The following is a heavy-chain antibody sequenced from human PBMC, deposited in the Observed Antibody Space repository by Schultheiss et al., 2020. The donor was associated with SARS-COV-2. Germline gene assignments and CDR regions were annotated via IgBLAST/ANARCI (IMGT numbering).Heavy chain of an antibody. CDR3: ARDGYVWGSYRFFDY. CDR2: ISGSGGST. D-gene: IGHD3-16*02. Sequence: GESLKISCAASGFTFSSYAMSWIRQAPGKGLVWVSAISGSGGSTYYADSVKGRFTISRDNAKNSLYLQMNSLRAEDTAVYYCARDGYVWGSYRFFDYWGQGTLVTVSS. V-gene: IGHV3-23*01. CDR1: GFTFSSYA. J-gene: IGHJ4*02.